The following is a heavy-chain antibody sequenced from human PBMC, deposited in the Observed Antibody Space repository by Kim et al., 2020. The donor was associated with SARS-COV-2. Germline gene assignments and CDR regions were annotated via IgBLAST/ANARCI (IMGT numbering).Heavy chain of an antibody. Sequence: ASVKVSCKASGYTFTTHAIHWVRQAPGQRLEWMGWINAADGNTEYSQKFQGRLTITRDTSASTAYMELSSLRSDDTAVYYCTRSDSIDVWFSLYYYGMDVLGQRTTVAVSS. V-gene: IGHV1-3*01. D-gene: IGHD3-10*01. CDR3: TRSDSIDVWFSLYYYGMDV. J-gene: IGHJ6*02. CDR2: INAADGNT. CDR1: GYTFTTHA.